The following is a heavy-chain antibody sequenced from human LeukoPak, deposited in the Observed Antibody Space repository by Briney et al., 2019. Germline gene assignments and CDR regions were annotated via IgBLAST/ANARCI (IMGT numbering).Heavy chain of an antibody. CDR1: GGTFSSYA. Sequence: ASVKVSCKASGGTFSSYAISWVRQAPGKGLEWMGGYEPEDDERSYAQKFQGRFTMTEDTYTDTAYMELRSLRSEDSAVYYCATETVMVPYGMDVWGQGTTVIVSS. J-gene: IGHJ6*02. V-gene: IGHV1-24*01. CDR3: ATETVMVPYGMDV. CDR2: YEPEDDER. D-gene: IGHD5-18*01.